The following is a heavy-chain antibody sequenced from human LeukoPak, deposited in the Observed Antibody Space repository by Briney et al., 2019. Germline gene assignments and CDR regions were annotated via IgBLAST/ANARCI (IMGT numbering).Heavy chain of an antibody. V-gene: IGHV3-7*01. CDR1: GFTFTTYW. CDR3: ARGPLSSSDY. Sequence: TGGSLRLSCAASGFTFTTYWMSWVRQAPGKGLEWLANIKQDGSEKYYVDSVKGRFTISRDNAKNSLHLQMNSLRAEDTAVYYCARGPLSSSDYWGQGTLVTVSS. D-gene: IGHD6-6*01. CDR2: IKQDGSEK. J-gene: IGHJ4*02.